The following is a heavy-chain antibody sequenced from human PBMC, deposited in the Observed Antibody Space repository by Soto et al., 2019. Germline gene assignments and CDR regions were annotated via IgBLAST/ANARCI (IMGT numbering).Heavy chain of an antibody. J-gene: IGHJ4*02. V-gene: IGHV3-23*01. CDR2: IGDSSDNT. D-gene: IGHD7-27*01. Sequence: XGALILSCSASGFTFSTYDMSWVRQAPGKGLEWVSTIGDSSDNTFYADSVRGRFTISRDNSKNTLYLHMNSLRAEDTAMYYCAKDLTGDSGQGHLCDYSGQGVLVTVSS. CDR3: AKDLTGDSGQGHLCDY. CDR1: GFTFSTYD.